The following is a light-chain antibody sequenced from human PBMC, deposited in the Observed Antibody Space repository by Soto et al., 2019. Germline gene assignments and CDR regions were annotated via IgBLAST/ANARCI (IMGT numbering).Light chain of an antibody. CDR1: SSDVGGY. V-gene: IGLV2-14*01. J-gene: IGLJ3*02. CDR2: EVS. CDR3: TSYTSSSAGV. Sequence: QSALTQPASVSGSPGQSITISCTGTSSDVGGYVSWYQQHPGKAPKLMIYEVSYRPSGVSNRFSGSKSGNTASLTISGLQTEDEADYYCTSYTSSSAGVFGGGTKVTVL.